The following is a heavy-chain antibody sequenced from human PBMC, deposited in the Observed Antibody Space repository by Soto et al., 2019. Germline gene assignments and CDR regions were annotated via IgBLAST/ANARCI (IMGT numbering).Heavy chain of an antibody. J-gene: IGHJ4*02. V-gene: IGHV3-48*01. CDR3: AKARYSSSSGGVFDY. CDR1: GFTFRNYK. CDR2: ISIGSSSM. D-gene: IGHD6-6*01. Sequence: GSLRLSCEASGFTFRNYKMNWVRQAPGKGLEWVSQISIGSSSMDYADSVKGRFTISRDNSKNTLYLQMNSLRAEDTAVYYCAKARYSSSSGGVFDYWGQGTLVTVSS.